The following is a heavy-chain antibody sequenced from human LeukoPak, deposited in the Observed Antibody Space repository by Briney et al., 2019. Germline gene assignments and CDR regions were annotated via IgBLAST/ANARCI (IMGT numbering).Heavy chain of an antibody. D-gene: IGHD7-27*01. V-gene: IGHV3-11*01. J-gene: IGHJ4*02. Sequence: GGSLRLSCVASGFTFSDYYMTWIRQAPGKGLEYVSHISRSGSTLYYGDSVTGRFTISRDNAKNSLYLQMNSLRSEDTAVYYCARGPPNWGFDSWGQGTLVTVSS. CDR1: GFTFSDYY. CDR2: ISRSGSTL. CDR3: ARGPPNWGFDS.